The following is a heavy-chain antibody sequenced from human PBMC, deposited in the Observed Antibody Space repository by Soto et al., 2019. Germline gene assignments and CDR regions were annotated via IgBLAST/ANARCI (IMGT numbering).Heavy chain of an antibody. D-gene: IGHD3-3*01. V-gene: IGHV5-10-1*01. CDR1: GYSFTSYW. J-gene: IGHJ6*02. CDR2: IDPSDSYT. Sequence: GESLKISCKGSGYSFTSYWISWVRQMPGKGLEWMGRIDPSDSYTNYSPSFQGHVTISADKSISTAYLQWSSLKASDTAMYYCAIQGRITIFGVVIPDPYYYGMDVWGPGTTVTVSS. CDR3: AIQGRITIFGVVIPDPYYYGMDV.